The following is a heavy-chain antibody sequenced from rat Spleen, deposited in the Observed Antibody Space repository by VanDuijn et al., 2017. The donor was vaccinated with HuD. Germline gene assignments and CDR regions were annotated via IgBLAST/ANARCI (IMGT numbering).Heavy chain of an antibody. J-gene: IGHJ2*01. V-gene: IGHV5-29*01. Sequence: EVQLVESGGGLVQPGRFLKLSCGVEGFILATYAMAWVRGAPTKGLEWVATISNDGTTTFYRDSVKGRFTISRENAENTLFLQMDSLRSEDTATYYCAQWNSKYFIYWGQGIMVTVSS. D-gene: IGHD4-4*01. CDR3: AQWNSKYFIY. CDR2: ISNDGTTT. CDR1: GFILATYA.